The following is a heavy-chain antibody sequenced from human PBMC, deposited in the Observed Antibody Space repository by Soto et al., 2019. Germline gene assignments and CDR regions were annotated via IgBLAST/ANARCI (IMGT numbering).Heavy chain of an antibody. D-gene: IGHD4-17*01. J-gene: IGHJ4*02. CDR3: AKDSRAMPTETYFDY. CDR1: GFPFDDYT. V-gene: IGHV3-43*01. CDR2: ISWDGGST. Sequence: GSLRLSCAASGFPFDDYTMHWVRQAPGKGLEWVSLISWDGGSTYYADSVKGRFTISRDNSKNSLYLQMNSLRTEDTALYYCAKDSRAMPTETYFDYWGQGTLVTVSS.